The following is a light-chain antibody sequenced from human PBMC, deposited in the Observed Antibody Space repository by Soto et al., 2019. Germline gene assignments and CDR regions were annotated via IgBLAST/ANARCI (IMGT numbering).Light chain of an antibody. J-gene: IGLJ3*02. CDR3: GSFAGPVWV. CDR2: EVT. Sequence: QSVLTQPPSASGSPGQSVTISCTGTSSDIGGYDHVSWYRQDPGKAPKDMIYEVTKRPSGVPDRFSGSKAGNTASLTVFGLQAEDEANYYCGSFAGPVWVFGGGTKLTVL. V-gene: IGLV2-8*01. CDR1: SSDIGGYDH.